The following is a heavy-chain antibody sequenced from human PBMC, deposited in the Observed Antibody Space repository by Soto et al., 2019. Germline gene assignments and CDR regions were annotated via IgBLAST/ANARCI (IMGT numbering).Heavy chain of an antibody. CDR1: GFTFSSYG. Sequence: QVQLVESGGGVVQPGRSLRLSCAASGFTFSSYGMHWVRQAPGKGLEWVAVISYDGSNKYYADSVKGRFTISRDNSKNTVYLQMNSLRAEDTAVYYCAKDHFTFGGVTPFDYWGQGTLVTVSS. D-gene: IGHD3-16*01. CDR2: ISYDGSNK. J-gene: IGHJ4*02. V-gene: IGHV3-30*18. CDR3: AKDHFTFGGVTPFDY.